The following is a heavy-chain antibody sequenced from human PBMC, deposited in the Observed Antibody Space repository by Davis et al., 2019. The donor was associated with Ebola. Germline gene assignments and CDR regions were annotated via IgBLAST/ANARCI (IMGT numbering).Heavy chain of an antibody. V-gene: IGHV3-23*01. CDR3: AKAGYYFDSSGYFDY. CDR1: GFTFNSYA. D-gene: IGHD3-22*01. Sequence: GGSLRLSCAASGFTFNSYAMSWVRQAPGKGLEWVSGISASGGSTYYADSVKGRFTISRDNSKDTLYLQMNSLRADDTAVYYCAKAGYYFDSSGYFDYWGQGTLVTVSS. CDR2: ISASGGST. J-gene: IGHJ4*02.